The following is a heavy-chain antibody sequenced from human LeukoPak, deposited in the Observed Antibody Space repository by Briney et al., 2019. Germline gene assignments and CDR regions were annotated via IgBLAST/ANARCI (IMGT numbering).Heavy chain of an antibody. CDR2: AGWAGGTT. CDR1: GFNFDRYT. J-gene: IGHJ4*02. V-gene: IGHV3-43*01. CDR3: AKELDTMFFDY. Sequence: PGGSLRLSCATSGFNFDRYTIHWVRQAPGKGLEWVSLAGWAGGTTFYSDSVRGRFTISRDSGRKSVYLQMNSLTTDDTASYFCAKELDTMFFDYRGQGALVTVSS. D-gene: IGHD3-10*02.